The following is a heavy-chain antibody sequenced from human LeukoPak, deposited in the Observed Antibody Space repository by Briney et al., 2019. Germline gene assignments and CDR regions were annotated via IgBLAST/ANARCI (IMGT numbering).Heavy chain of an antibody. J-gene: IGHJ2*01. V-gene: IGHV3-23*01. Sequence: GGSLRLSCAASGFTFNNYAMGWVRQTPGKGLEWVSGITGNGRNTYYADSVKGRFTISRDNSKNTLYLQLNSLRAEDTAAYFCAKSGTRGPTRFDWYFDLWGRGTQVIVSS. CDR1: GFTFNNYA. CDR2: ITGNGRNT. CDR3: AKSGTRGPTRFDWYFDL. D-gene: IGHD1-26*01.